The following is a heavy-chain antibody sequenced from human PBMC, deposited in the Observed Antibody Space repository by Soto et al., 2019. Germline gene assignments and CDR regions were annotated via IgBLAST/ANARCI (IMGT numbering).Heavy chain of an antibody. CDR3: AGATFYDFWSGSRLNWRFDY. J-gene: IGHJ4*02. CDR1: GGSISSSSYY. CDR2: IYYSGST. D-gene: IGHD3-3*01. V-gene: IGHV4-39*01. Sequence: SETLSLTCTVSGGSISSSSYYWGWIRQPPGKGLERIGSIYYSGSTYYNSSFKSRVTISVDTSKNQFSLKLSSVTVADTAVYYCAGATFYDFWSGSRLNWRFDYWGQGTLVTVSS.